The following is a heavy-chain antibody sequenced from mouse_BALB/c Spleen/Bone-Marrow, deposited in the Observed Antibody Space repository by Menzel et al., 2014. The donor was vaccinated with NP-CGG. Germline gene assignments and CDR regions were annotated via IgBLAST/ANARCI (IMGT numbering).Heavy chain of an antibody. CDR2: INPSNGGT. CDR1: GYTFTSYH. Sequence: QVQLQQSRAELVKPGASVKLSCKASGYTFTSYHMYWVKQRPGQGLEWIGGINPSNGGTNFNEKFKSKATLTVDKSSSAAYMQLGSLTSEDSAVYYCTRYTYGDYPYYYAMDYWGQGTSVTVSS. D-gene: IGHD2-13*01. CDR3: TRYTYGDYPYYYAMDY. V-gene: IGHV1S81*02. J-gene: IGHJ4*01.